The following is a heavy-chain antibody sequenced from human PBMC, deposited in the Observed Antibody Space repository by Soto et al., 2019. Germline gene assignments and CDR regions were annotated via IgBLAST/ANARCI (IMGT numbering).Heavy chain of an antibody. V-gene: IGHV4-28*01. J-gene: IGHJ4*02. Sequence: SETLSLTCAASSYSIIYNSHWLGCIRQPPGKGLEWIRPIYNSGSTSCNPSLRSRVTLSGDTSKNHFYLKLSSVTAVDTAVYSCARTNGVDLYYLDYRGQGTLGTVSS. CDR3: ARTNGVDLYYLDY. CDR2: IYNSGST. D-gene: IGHD2-8*01. CDR1: SYSIIYNSHW.